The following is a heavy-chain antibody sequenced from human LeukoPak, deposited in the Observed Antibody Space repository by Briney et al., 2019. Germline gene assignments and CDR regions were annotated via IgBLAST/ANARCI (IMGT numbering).Heavy chain of an antibody. D-gene: IGHD2-2*02. Sequence: GASVKVSCKASGYTFTGYYMHWVRQAPGQGLEWMGWINPNSGGTNYAQKFQGRVTMTRDTSISTAYMELSRLRSDDTAVYYCARDKYGRGQLLYIEYYYYYMDVWGKGTTVTVSS. CDR1: GYTFTGYY. CDR2: INPNSGGT. CDR3: ARDKYGRGQLLYIEYYYYYMDV. V-gene: IGHV1-2*02. J-gene: IGHJ6*03.